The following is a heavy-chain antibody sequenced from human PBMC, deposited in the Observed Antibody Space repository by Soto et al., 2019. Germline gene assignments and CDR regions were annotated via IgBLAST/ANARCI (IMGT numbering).Heavy chain of an antibody. J-gene: IGHJ3*02. CDR1: GYTFTSYG. V-gene: IGHV1-18*01. CDR3: ARYCSSTSCYVPIGAFDI. Sequence: GASVKVSCKASGYTFTSYGISWVRQAPGQGLEWMGWISAYNGNTNYAQKLQGRVTMTTDTSTSTAYMELRSLRSDDTAVYYCARYCSSTSCYVPIGAFDIWGQGTMVTVSS. D-gene: IGHD2-2*01. CDR2: ISAYNGNT.